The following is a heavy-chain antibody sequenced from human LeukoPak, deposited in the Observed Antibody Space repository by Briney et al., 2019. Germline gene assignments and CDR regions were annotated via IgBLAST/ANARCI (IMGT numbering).Heavy chain of an antibody. CDR3: ARGVEYYDFWSGYLNIPYYNWFDP. J-gene: IGHJ5*02. Sequence: SVKVSCKASGGTFSGYTISWVRQAPGQGLEWMGRIFPILGIANYAQKFQGRVTITADKSTSTAYMELSSLRSEDTAVYYCARGVEYYDFWSGYLNIPYYNWFDPWGQGTLVTVSS. CDR1: GGTFSGYT. CDR2: IFPILGIA. D-gene: IGHD3-3*01. V-gene: IGHV1-69*02.